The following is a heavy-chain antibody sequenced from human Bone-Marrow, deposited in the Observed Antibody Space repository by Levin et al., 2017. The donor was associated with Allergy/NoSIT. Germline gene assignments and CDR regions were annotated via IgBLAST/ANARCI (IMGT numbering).Heavy chain of an antibody. Sequence: SETLSLTCTVSGGSISSGGYYWSWIRQHPGKGLEWIGYIYYSGSTYYNPSLKSRVTISVDTSKNQFSLKLSSVTAADTAVYYCARNIAAAGNFDYWGQGTLVTVSS. CDR1: GGSISSGGYY. CDR2: IYYSGST. J-gene: IGHJ4*02. V-gene: IGHV4-31*03. CDR3: ARNIAAAGNFDY. D-gene: IGHD6-13*01.